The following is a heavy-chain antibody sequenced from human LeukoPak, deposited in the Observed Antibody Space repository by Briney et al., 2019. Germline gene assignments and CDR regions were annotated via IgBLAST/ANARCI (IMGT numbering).Heavy chain of an antibody. V-gene: IGHV3-21*01. D-gene: IGHD2-2*02. J-gene: IGHJ6*02. Sequence: GGSLRLSCAASGFTFSSYSMNWVRQAPGKGLEWVSSISSSSSYIYYADSVKGRFTISRDNAKNSLYLQMNSLRAEDTAVYYCARGYCSSTSCYTIPGYYYGMDVWGQGTTVTVSS. CDR3: ARGYCSSTSCYTIPGYYYGMDV. CDR2: ISSSSSYI. CDR1: GFTFSSYS.